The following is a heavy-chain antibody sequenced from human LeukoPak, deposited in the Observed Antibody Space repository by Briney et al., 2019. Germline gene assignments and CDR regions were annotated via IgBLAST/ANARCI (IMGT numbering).Heavy chain of an antibody. CDR2: IHYTGGT. CDR3: AREDDWTEAFDI. D-gene: IGHD1-1*01. J-gene: IGHJ3*02. V-gene: IGHV4-59*01. Sequence: PSETLSLTCTVSGGSIKSYNWNWIRQSPGKGLECIGYIHYTGGTNYNPSLKSRVSISPDTSKNHFSLKLSSVTAADTAIYYCAREDDWTEAFDIWGQGTMVTVSS. CDR1: GGSIKSYN.